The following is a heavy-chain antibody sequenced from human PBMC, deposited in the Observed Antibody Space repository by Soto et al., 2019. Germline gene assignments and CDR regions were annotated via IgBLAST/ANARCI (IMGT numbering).Heavy chain of an antibody. CDR1: GFTFSNYG. J-gene: IGHJ6*02. V-gene: IGHV3-23*01. Sequence: EVQLLESGGGLVQPGGSLRLSCAASGFTFSNYGMNWVRQAPGKGLEWVSGISGGGSNTYYADSVKGRFTISRDNSRNTLSLQMNSLGAEDTAVYYCAGARIVVSGRLGMDVWGQGTTVIVSS. CDR2: ISGGGSNT. D-gene: IGHD6-19*01. CDR3: AGARIVVSGRLGMDV.